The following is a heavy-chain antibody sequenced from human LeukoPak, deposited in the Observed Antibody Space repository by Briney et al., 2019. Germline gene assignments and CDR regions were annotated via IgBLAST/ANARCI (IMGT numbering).Heavy chain of an antibody. CDR2: ISTSGSA. D-gene: IGHD5-12*01. CDR1: GDSVSSYY. CDR3: TGESYRTSFLFDL. J-gene: IGHJ4*02. Sequence: PSETLSLTCTVSGDSVSSYYWSWIRQPAGNRLEWIGRISTSGSARYNPSLKSRVTLSIDTSKNQISLNVKSVTAAGSAVYYCTGESYRTSFLFDLWGQGTLVTVSS. V-gene: IGHV4-4*07.